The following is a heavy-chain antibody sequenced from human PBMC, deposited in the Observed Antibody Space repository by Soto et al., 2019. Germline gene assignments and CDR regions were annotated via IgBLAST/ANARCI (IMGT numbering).Heavy chain of an antibody. CDR2: ISRTSDYI. D-gene: IGHD3-9*01. J-gene: IGHJ3*02. CDR1: GFTFSSYS. Sequence: GESLKISCAASGFTFSSYSMNWVRQAPGKGLEWVSSISRTSDYIYYINSVKGRFTISRDNAKNSLYLQMNSLRDEDTAVYYCARDYHLLTGYAFDIWGQGTMVTVSS. CDR3: ARDYHLLTGYAFDI. V-gene: IGHV3-21*06.